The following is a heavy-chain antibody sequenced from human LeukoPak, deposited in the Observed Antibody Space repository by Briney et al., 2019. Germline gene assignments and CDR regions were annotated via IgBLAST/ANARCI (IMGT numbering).Heavy chain of an antibody. CDR2: IYTSGST. CDR3: ARGVDIVVVPAAMKGDWFDP. Sequence: SETLSLTRTVSGGSISSYYWSWIRQPAGKGLEWIGRIYTSGSTNYNPSLKSRVTMSVDTSKNQFSLKLSSVTAADTAVYYCARGVDIVVVPAAMKGDWFDPWGQGTLVTVSS. V-gene: IGHV4-4*07. J-gene: IGHJ5*02. CDR1: GGSISSYY. D-gene: IGHD2-2*03.